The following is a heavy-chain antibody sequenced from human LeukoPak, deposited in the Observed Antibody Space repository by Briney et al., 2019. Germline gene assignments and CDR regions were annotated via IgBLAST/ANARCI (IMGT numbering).Heavy chain of an antibody. CDR3: ARDSHYCSSTSCYVRLGYYYGMDV. Sequence: PGGSLRLSCAASGFTYSSYAMHWFRKALGKGLKRVAVISCDGSNKYYADSVKGRFTISRDNSKNTLYLQMNSLRAEDTAVYYCARDSHYCSSTSCYVRLGYYYGMDVWGQGTTVTVSS. CDR2: ISCDGSNK. V-gene: IGHV3-30*04. D-gene: IGHD2-2*01. CDR1: GFTYSSYA. J-gene: IGHJ6*02.